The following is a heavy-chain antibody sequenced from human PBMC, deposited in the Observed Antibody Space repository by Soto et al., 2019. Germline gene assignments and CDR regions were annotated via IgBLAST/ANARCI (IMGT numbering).Heavy chain of an antibody. CDR3: ARRYSGGRAFDI. CDR1: EFTFSDYY. J-gene: IGHJ3*02. CDR2: ISSSGNTI. D-gene: IGHD5-12*01. V-gene: IGHV3-11*01. Sequence: QAQLVESGGGLVRPGESLRLSCAASEFTFSDYYMSWIRQAPGKGLEWVSYISSSGNTIYYADSVKGRFTISRDNAKNSLYLQMNSLRAEDTAVYYCARRYSGGRAFDICGQGTMVTGSS.